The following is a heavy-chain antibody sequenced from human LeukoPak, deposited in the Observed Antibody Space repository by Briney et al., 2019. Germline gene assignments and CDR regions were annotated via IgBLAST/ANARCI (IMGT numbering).Heavy chain of an antibody. CDR2: MNPKSGNT. D-gene: IGHD2-2*01. J-gene: IGHJ4*01. V-gene: IGHV1-8*03. Sequence: ASVKVSCKASGYTFSSYHINWVRQATGQGPEWMGWMNPKSGNTDYAQKFQGRVTITRNTSTSTAYMELNSLRSEDTAVYYCARSIPAAYGSLPHPPDYWGQATLVTVSS. CDR1: GYTFSSYH. CDR3: ARSIPAAYGSLPHPPDY.